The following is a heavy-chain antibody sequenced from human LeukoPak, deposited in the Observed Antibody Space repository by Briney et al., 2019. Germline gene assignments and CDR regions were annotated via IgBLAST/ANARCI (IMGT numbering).Heavy chain of an antibody. Sequence: ASVKVSCKASGCTFTGYYMHWVRQAPGQGLEWMGWINPNSGGTNYAQKFQGWVTMTRDTSISTAYMELSRLRSDDTAVYYCARDRDGGYGAHDDAFDIWGQGTMVTVSS. V-gene: IGHV1-2*04. D-gene: IGHD4-17*01. J-gene: IGHJ3*02. CDR2: INPNSGGT. CDR1: GCTFTGYY. CDR3: ARDRDGGYGAHDDAFDI.